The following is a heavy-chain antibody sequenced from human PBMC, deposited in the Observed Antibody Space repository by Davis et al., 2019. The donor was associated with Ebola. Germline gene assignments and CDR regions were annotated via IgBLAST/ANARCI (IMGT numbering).Heavy chain of an antibody. V-gene: IGHV3-73*01. D-gene: IGHD4-17*01. CDR1: GFTFSGSA. Sequence: GESLKISCAASGFTFSGSAMHWVRQASGKGLEWVGRIRSKANSYAKAYAASVKGRFTISRDDSKNTAYLQMNSLKTEGTAVYYCARGTDYGDTPFDYWGQGTLVTVSS. J-gene: IGHJ4*02. CDR2: IRSKANSYAK. CDR3: ARGTDYGDTPFDY.